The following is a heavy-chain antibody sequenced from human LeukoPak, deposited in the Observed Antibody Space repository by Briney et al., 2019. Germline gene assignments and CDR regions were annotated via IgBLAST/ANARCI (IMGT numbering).Heavy chain of an antibody. D-gene: IGHD1-26*01. J-gene: IGHJ4*02. CDR1: GGSFSGYY. CDR2: INHSGST. CDR3: ARARFIAGTTAYYFDY. V-gene: IGHV4-34*01. Sequence: SETLSLTCAVYGGSFSGYYWSWIRQPPGKGLEWIGEINHSGSTNYNPSLKSRVTISVDTFKNQFSLKLSSVTAADTAVYYCARARFIAGTTAYYFDYWGQGTLVTVSS.